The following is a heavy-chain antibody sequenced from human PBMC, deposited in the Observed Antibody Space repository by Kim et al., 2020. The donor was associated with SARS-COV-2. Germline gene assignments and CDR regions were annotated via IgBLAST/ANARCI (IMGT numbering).Heavy chain of an antibody. J-gene: IGHJ6*02. CDR2: TYYRSKWYN. CDR1: GDSVSSNSAA. V-gene: IGHV6-1*01. CDR3: ARGDYNYDFWSGYSYYYYGMDV. D-gene: IGHD3-3*01. Sequence: SQTLSLTCAISGDSVSSNSAAWNWIRQSPSRGLEWLGRTYYRSKWYNDYAVSVKSRITINPDTSKNQFSLQLNSVTPEDTAVYYCARGDYNYDFWSGYSYYYYGMDVWGQGTTVTVSS.